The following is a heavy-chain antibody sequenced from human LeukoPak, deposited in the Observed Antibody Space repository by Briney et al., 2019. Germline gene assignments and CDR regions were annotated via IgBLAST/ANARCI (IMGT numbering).Heavy chain of an antibody. Sequence: PGGSMRLSCAASGFTFSSYGMNWVRQAPGKGLEWVSYISSSSSTIYYADSVKGRFTISRDNAKNSLYLQMNSLRAEDTAVYYCARVGSIPNPDIWGQGRMVTVSS. CDR3: ARVGSIPNPDI. V-gene: IGHV3-48*01. CDR1: GFTFSSYG. J-gene: IGHJ3*02. CDR2: ISSSSSTI.